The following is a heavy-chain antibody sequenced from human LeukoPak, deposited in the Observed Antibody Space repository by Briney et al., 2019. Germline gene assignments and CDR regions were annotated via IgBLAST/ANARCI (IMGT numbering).Heavy chain of an antibody. D-gene: IGHD6-13*01. CDR3: ARGIAAAGPHPFDY. J-gene: IGHJ4*02. Sequence: PSETLSLTCTVSGGSISSSSYYWGWIRQPPGKGLEWIGYIYYSGSTNYNPSLKSRVTISVDTSKNQFSLKLSSVTAADTAVYYCARGIAAAGPHPFDYWGQETLVTVSS. CDR2: IYYSGST. CDR1: GGSISSSSYY. V-gene: IGHV4-61*05.